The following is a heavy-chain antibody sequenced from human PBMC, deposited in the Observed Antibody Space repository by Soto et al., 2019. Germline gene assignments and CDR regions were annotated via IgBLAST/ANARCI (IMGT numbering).Heavy chain of an antibody. CDR2: ISYDGSLQ. J-gene: IGHJ4*02. Sequence: QAQLVESGGGVVQPGRSLRLSCAASGFAFSSYGMHWVRQAPGTGLEWVAVISYDGSLQHYADSVKDRFTISRENSKNMVLLQISSLRAEDTAVYYCVSDRGYGHASVPYSWGQGTLVSVSS. CDR3: VSDRGYGHASVPYS. D-gene: IGHD5-18*01. V-gene: IGHV3-30*03. CDR1: GFAFSSYG.